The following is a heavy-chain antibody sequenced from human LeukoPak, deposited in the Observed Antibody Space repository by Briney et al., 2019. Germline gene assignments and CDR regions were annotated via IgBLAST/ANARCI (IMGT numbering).Heavy chain of an antibody. CDR3: ARVSESGNSDY. Sequence: GGSLRLSCAASGFSFTSYGMHWVRQAPGKGLEWVAVIWYDGTNKHYADSVKGRYTISRGTSNNMLYLQMNSLRAEDTAVYYCARVSESGNSDYWGQGTLVTVSS. CDR1: GFSFTSYG. CDR2: IWYDGTNK. J-gene: IGHJ4*02. D-gene: IGHD4-23*01. V-gene: IGHV3-33*01.